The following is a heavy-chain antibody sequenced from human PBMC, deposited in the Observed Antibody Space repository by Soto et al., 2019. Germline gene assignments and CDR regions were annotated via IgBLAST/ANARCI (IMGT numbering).Heavy chain of an antibody. V-gene: IGHV4-34*01. CDR3: ARLRGSYSPASWYFDY. CDR1: SGSFSGYY. D-gene: IGHD1-26*01. CDR2: INHSGST. J-gene: IGHJ4*02. Sequence: SETLSLTCAVYSGSFSGYYWSWIRQPPGKGLEWIGEINHSGSTNYNPSLKSRVTISVDTSKNQFSLKLSSVTAADTAVYYCARLRGSYSPASWYFDYWGQGTLVTVSS.